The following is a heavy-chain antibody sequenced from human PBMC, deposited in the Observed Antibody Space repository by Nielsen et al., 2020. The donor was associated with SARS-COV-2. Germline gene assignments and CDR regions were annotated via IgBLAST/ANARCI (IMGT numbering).Heavy chain of an antibody. J-gene: IGHJ4*02. CDR1: GYTFTSFA. CDR3: ARDRQKRFDF. CDR2: INADNGNT. V-gene: IGHV1-3*01. Sequence: SVKVSCKTSGYTFTSFAIHWVRQAPGQRLEWMGRINADNGNTRYSQEFQGRVTLNRDTSASTAYMELSSLRSEDTAVYYCARDRQKRFDFWGQGTLVTVSS.